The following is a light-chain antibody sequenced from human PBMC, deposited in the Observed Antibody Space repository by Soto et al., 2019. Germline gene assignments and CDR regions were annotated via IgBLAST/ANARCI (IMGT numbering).Light chain of an antibody. J-gene: IGKJ1*01. CDR1: QSVLYSSNNKNS. CDR3: QQYYTTRCK. V-gene: IGKV4-1*01. CDR2: WAS. Sequence: DIVMTQSPDSLAVSLGERASINCKSSQSVLYSSNNKNSVAWYQQKPGQPPQLLIYWASTRESGVPDRFSGSESGTDFTLTSSSLQAEDVAVYYCQQYYTTRCKFGISTKVDI.